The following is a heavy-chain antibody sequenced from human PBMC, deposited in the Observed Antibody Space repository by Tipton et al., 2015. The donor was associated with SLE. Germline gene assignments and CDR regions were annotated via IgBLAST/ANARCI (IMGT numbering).Heavy chain of an antibody. Sequence: TLSLTCTVSGGSISSGYYYWTWVRQPAGKGLEWIGHIFTSGSTNYNPSLKSRVTISVDTSKNQFSLKLSSVTAADTAVYYCARLADGNRNWFDPWGQGTLVTVSS. J-gene: IGHJ5*02. CDR3: ARLADGNRNWFDP. V-gene: IGHV4-61*09. CDR2: IFTSGST. CDR1: GGSISSGYYY. D-gene: IGHD6-13*01.